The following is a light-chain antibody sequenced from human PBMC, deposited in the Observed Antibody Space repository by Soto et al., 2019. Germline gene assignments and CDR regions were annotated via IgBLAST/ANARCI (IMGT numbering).Light chain of an antibody. V-gene: IGKV1-39*01. CDR1: QSISTY. Sequence: DVQMTQSQSSLSATVGDRVTLTCRASQSISTYLNWYQQKAGLAPKLLIYAASSLQSGVPSRFSGSGSGTDFTLTISSLQPEDFATYYCQQTYSTPPTFGQGTKVDI. J-gene: IGKJ1*01. CDR3: QQTYSTPPT. CDR2: AAS.